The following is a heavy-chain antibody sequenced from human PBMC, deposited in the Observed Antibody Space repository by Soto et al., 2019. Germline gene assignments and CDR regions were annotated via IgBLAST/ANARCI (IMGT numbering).Heavy chain of an antibody. D-gene: IGHD6-19*01. CDR3: VRDTGSGSGWYGI. Sequence: PSETLSLTRAISGDSVSSNSVAWNWIRQSPSRGLEWLGRTYYRSKWYNAYSVSVKSRITINPDTSKNQFSLQLKSVTPEDTAVYYCVRDTGSGSGWYGIWGQGTQVTVSS. J-gene: IGHJ4*02. CDR1: GDSVSSNSVA. CDR2: TYYRSKWYN. V-gene: IGHV6-1*01.